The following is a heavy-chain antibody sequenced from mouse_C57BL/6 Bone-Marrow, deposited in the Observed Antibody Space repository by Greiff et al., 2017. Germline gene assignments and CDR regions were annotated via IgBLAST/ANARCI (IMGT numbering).Heavy chain of an antibody. Sequence: QVQLQQSGAELVRPGTSVKMSCKASGYTFTNYWIGWAKQRPGHGLEWIGDIYPGGGYTNYNEKFKGQATLAADKSSSTAYMQFSSLTSEDSAIYYCARRDYGSSYGFAYWGQGTLVTVSA. V-gene: IGHV1-63*01. CDR2: IYPGGGYT. D-gene: IGHD1-1*01. CDR3: ARRDYGSSYGFAY. CDR1: GYTFTNYW. J-gene: IGHJ3*01.